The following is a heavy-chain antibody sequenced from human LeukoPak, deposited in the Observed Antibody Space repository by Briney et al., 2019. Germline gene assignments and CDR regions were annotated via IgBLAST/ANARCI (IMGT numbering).Heavy chain of an antibody. Sequence: ASVKVSCKASGYTFTSHDINWMRQATGQGLEWMGWMSPNSGDTGYAQKFQGRVTMTSDSSISTAYMELSSLRSEDTAIYYCVRTPPNWGFDYWGQGTLVTVPS. CDR2: MSPNSGDT. J-gene: IGHJ4*02. D-gene: IGHD7-27*01. CDR3: VRTPPNWGFDY. V-gene: IGHV1-8*01. CDR1: GYTFTSHD.